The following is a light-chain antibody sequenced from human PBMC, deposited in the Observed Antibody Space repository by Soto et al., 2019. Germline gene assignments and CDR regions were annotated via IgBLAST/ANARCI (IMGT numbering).Light chain of an antibody. CDR3: QQYGSTPLT. V-gene: IGKV3-20*01. CDR2: DAS. Sequence: IVLTQSPGTLSLSPGERAALSCRASQSVGNNNLAWYQQKPGQAPRFLIYDASSRATGIPDRFSGSGSGTDFTLTISRLEPEDFAVYYCQQYGSTPLTFGGGTKV. J-gene: IGKJ4*01. CDR1: QSVGNNN.